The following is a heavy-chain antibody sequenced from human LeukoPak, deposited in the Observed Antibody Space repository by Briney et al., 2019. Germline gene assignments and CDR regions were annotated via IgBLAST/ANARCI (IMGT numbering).Heavy chain of an antibody. Sequence: PSETLSLTCAVYGGSFSGYYWSWIRQPPGKGLEWIGEINHSGSTNYNPSLKSRVTISVDTSKNQFSLKLSSVTAADTAVYYRARRIAVAGSNYFDYWGQGTLVTVSS. D-gene: IGHD6-19*01. V-gene: IGHV4-34*01. CDR1: GGSFSGYY. J-gene: IGHJ4*02. CDR3: ARRIAVAGSNYFDY. CDR2: INHSGST.